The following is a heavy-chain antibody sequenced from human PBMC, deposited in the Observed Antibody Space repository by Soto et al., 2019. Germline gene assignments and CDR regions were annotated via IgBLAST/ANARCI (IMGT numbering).Heavy chain of an antibody. Sequence: QVQLVQSGAEVKKPGSSVKVSCKASGDTFRRYPISWVRQAPGQGLEWMGGIIPIFGTPNYAQKFQGRVTXTXYESTNTRYMELRSLRPEDTAVYFCARGDYYDNGVYSLYFDYWGQGTLVTVSS. CDR2: IIPIFGTP. V-gene: IGHV1-69*05. J-gene: IGHJ4*02. CDR1: GDTFRRYP. CDR3: ARGDYYDNGVYSLYFDY. D-gene: IGHD3-22*01.